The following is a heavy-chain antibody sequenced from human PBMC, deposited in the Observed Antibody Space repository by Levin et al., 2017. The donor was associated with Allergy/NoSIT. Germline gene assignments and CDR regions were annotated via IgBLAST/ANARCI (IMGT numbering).Heavy chain of an antibody. J-gene: IGHJ3*02. V-gene: IGHV1-2*06. CDR2: INPNSGGT. CDR3: AREREYSGYDYRLDAFDI. CDR1: GYTFTGYY. D-gene: IGHD5-12*01. Sequence: GESLKISCKASGYTFTGYYMHWVRQAPGQGLEWMGRINPNSGGTNYAQKFQGRVTMTRDTSISTAYMELSRLRSDDTAVYYCAREREYSGYDYRLDAFDIWGQGTMVTVSS.